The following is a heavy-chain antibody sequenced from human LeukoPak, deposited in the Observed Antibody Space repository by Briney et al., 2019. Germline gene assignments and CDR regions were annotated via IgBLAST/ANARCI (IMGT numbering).Heavy chain of an antibody. Sequence: GGSLRLSCAASGFTFSSYEMNWVRQAPGKGLEWVSYISNSGTAIYYADSVKGRFTISRDNAKSSLYLQMSSLRAEDTAVYYCARDRLVGATRVGTFDIWGQGTMVTVSS. CDR3: ARDRLVGATRVGTFDI. J-gene: IGHJ3*02. CDR1: GFTFSSYE. CDR2: ISNSGTAI. D-gene: IGHD1-26*01. V-gene: IGHV3-48*03.